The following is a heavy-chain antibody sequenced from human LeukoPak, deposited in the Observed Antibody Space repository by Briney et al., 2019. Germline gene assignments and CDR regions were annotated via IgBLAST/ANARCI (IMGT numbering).Heavy chain of an antibody. J-gene: IGHJ4*02. CDR2: ISRGRPTI. CDR1: GFTFSSYS. Sequence: GGSLRLSCAASGFTFSSYSMNWVRQAPGKGLEWVSYISRGRPTIHYADSVRGRFTISRDNAKNSLYLQMNSLRDEGTAVYYCVRDPEALDYWGQGALVTVSS. V-gene: IGHV3-48*02. CDR3: VRDPEALDY.